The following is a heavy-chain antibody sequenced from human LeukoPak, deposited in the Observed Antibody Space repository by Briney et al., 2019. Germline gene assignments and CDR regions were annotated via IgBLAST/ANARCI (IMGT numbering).Heavy chain of an antibody. Sequence: AGGSLRLSCAASGFTFNNYAMNWVRQAPGKGLEWVSVLYSDGNTKYADSVQGRFTISRDNSKNTLYLEMNSLSPDDTAVYYCARGVEPLAANTLAYWGQGTLVTVSS. D-gene: IGHD1-14*01. CDR3: ARGVEPLAANTLAY. V-gene: IGHV3-23*03. CDR1: GFTFNNYA. J-gene: IGHJ4*02. CDR2: LYSDGNT.